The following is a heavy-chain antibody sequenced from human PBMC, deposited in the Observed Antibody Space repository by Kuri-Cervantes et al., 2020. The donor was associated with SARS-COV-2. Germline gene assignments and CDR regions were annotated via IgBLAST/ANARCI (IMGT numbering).Heavy chain of an antibody. CDR2: INPNSGGT. CDR3: ARVACTNGVGLYFDY. J-gene: IGHJ4*02. Sequence: ASVKVSCKASGYTFTGYYMHWVRQAPGQGLEWMGWINPNSGGTNYAQKFQGWVTMTRDTSISTAYLELSTLRADDTAVYYCARVACTNGVGLYFDYWGQGTLVTVSS. V-gene: IGHV1-2*04. D-gene: IGHD2-8*01. CDR1: GYTFTGYY.